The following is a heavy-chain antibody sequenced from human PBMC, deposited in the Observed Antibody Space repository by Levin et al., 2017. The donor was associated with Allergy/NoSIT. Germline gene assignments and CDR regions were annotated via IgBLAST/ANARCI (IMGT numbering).Heavy chain of an antibody. Sequence: LSLTCAASGFTFSSSEMNWVRPAPGKGLEWVSYISSSGSTIYYADSVKGRFTISRDNAKNSLYLQMNSLRAEDTAVYYCARGGYCSGGSCYSYWYFDLWGRGTLVTVSS. D-gene: IGHD2-15*01. J-gene: IGHJ2*01. CDR2: ISSSGSTI. CDR1: GFTFSSSE. V-gene: IGHV3-48*03. CDR3: ARGGYCSGGSCYSYWYFDL.